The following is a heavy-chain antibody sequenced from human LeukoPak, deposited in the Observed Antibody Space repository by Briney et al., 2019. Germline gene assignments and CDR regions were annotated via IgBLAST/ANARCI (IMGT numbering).Heavy chain of an antibody. CDR3: ARDYSGSYHYTFDY. J-gene: IGHJ4*02. V-gene: IGHV3-33*01. D-gene: IGHD1-26*01. CDR2: IWYDGSNK. Sequence: GGSLRLSCAASGFTFSSYGMHWARQAPGKGLEWVAVIWYDGSNKYYADSVKGRFTISRDNSKNTLYLQMNSLRAEDTAVYYCARDYSGSYHYTFDYWGQGTLVTVSS. CDR1: GFTFSSYG.